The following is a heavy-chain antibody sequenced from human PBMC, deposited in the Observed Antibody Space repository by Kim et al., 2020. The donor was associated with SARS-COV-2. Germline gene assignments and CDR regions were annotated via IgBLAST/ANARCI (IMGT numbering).Heavy chain of an antibody. D-gene: IGHD3-10*01. Sequence: GGSLRLSCAASGFTFSSYGMHWVRQAPGKGLEWVAVISYDGSNKYYADSVKGRFTISRDNSKNTLYLQMNSLRAEDTAVYYCARQGVEYYGSGSYYYYY. CDR1: GFTFSSYG. J-gene: IGHJ6*01. V-gene: IGHV3-30*03. CDR3: ARQGVEYYGSGSYYYYY. CDR2: ISYDGSNK.